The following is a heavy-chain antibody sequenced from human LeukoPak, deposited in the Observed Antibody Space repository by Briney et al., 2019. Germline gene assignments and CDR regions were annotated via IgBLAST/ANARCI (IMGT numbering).Heavy chain of an antibody. CDR3: ARDVHGDYGSGWFDP. D-gene: IGHD4-17*01. V-gene: IGHV1-69*05. CDR2: IMPLFGTA. CDR1: GGTFNNSA. J-gene: IGHJ5*02. Sequence: GASVKVSCKTSGGTFNNSAISWLRQAPGQGLEWLGGIMPLFGTAGYAQKFQGRVTITKDESTRTVYLELTSLTSDDTAVYYCARDVHGDYGSGWFDPWGHGTLVSVPS.